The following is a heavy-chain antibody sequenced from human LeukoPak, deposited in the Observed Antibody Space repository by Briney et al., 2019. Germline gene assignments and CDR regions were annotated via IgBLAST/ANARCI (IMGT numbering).Heavy chain of an antibody. V-gene: IGHV3-11*04. J-gene: IGHJ4*02. CDR2: ISSSGSAI. Sequence: GGSLRLSCAASGFTFSDYYMSWIRQAPGKGLEWVSYISSSGSAIYYADSVKGRFTISRDNAKNSLYLQMNSLRAEDTAVYYCASSSYWYYFDYWGQGTLVTVSS. D-gene: IGHD2-15*01. CDR1: GFTFSDYY. CDR3: ASSSYWYYFDY.